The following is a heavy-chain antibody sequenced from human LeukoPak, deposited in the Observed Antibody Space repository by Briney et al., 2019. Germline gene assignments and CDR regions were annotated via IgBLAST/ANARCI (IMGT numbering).Heavy chain of an antibody. V-gene: IGHV1-8*01. J-gene: IGHJ5*02. D-gene: IGHD3-9*01. CDR1: GYTFTSYD. CDR3: ARADHKLRYLDWPYNWFDP. Sequence: ASVKVSCKASGYTFTSYDINWVRQATGQGLEWLGWMNPNSGNTGYAQNFQGRVTMTRDTSIDTAYMELTSLRSEDTAVYYCARADHKLRYLDWPYNWFDPWGQGTLVTVSS. CDR2: MNPNSGNT.